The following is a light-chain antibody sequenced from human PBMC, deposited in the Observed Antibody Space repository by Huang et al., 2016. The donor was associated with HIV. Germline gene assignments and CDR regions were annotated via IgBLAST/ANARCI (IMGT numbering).Light chain of an antibody. Sequence: DIVMTQTPLSLSVTPGQPASISCKSSQSLLYSDGKTYLYWYLQKSGQPPHVLIYEVSNRVSGVPDRFSGSGSGTDFTLNISRVEAEDVGLYYCMQSMQAPTFGQGTRVEIK. V-gene: IGKV2D-29*01. J-gene: IGKJ1*01. CDR3: MQSMQAPT. CDR2: EVS. CDR1: QSLLYSDGKTY.